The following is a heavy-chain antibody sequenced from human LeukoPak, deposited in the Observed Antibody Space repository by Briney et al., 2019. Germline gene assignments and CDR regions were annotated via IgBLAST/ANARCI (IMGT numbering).Heavy chain of an antibody. J-gene: IGHJ4*02. V-gene: IGHV4-34*01. CDR3: ARGTKYSSGWYYFDY. D-gene: IGHD6-19*01. Sequence: SETLSLTCTVSGGSISSYYWSWIRQPPGKGLEWIGEINHSGSTNYNPSLKSRVTISVDTSKNQFSLKLSSVTAADTAVYYCARGTKYSSGWYYFDYWGQGTLVTVSS. CDR2: INHSGST. CDR1: GGSISSYY.